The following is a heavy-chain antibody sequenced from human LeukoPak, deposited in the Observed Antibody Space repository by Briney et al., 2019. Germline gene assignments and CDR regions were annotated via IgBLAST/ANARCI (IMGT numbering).Heavy chain of an antibody. CDR2: ISSSSSYI. V-gene: IGHV3-21*01. D-gene: IGHD6-19*01. CDR1: GFTFSSHS. Sequence: PGGSLRLSCAASGFTFSSHSMNWVRQAPGKGLEWVSSISSSSSYIYYADSVKGRFTISRDNAKNSLYLQMNSLRAEDTAVYYCARAYSSGWYPDNWFDPWGQGTLVTVSS. CDR3: ARAYSSGWYPDNWFDP. J-gene: IGHJ5*02.